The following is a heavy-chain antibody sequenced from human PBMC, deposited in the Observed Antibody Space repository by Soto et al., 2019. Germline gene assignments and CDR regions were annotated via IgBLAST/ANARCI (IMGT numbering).Heavy chain of an antibody. J-gene: IGHJ4*02. CDR3: AREDLRGNIDY. CDR1: GGSISSGDYY. CDR2: IYYSGST. V-gene: IGHV4-30-4*01. Sequence: SETLSLTCTVSGGSISSGDYYWSWIRQPPGKGLEWIGYIYYSGSTYYNPSLKSRVTISVDKSKNQFSLKLSSVTAADTAVYYCAREDLRGNIDYWGQGTLVTVSS. D-gene: IGHD2-15*01.